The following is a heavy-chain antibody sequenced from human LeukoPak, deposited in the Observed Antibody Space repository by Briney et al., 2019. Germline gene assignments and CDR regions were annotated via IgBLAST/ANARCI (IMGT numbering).Heavy chain of an antibody. V-gene: IGHV4-39*01. CDR2: IYYSGST. CDR1: GGSISSSSYY. CDR3: ASIVVVPAASSYYFDY. Sequence: PSETLSLTCTVSGGSISSSSYYWGWIRQPPGKGLEWIGSIYYSGSTYYNPSLKSRVTISVDTSKNQFSLKLSSVTAADTAVYYCASIVVVPAASSYYFDYWGQGTLVTVSS. D-gene: IGHD2-2*01. J-gene: IGHJ4*02.